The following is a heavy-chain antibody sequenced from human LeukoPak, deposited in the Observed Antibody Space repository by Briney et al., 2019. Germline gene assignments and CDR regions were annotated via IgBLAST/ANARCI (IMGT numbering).Heavy chain of an antibody. CDR1: GYTFTSYD. V-gene: IGHV1-8*03. D-gene: IGHD3-3*01. Sequence: ASVKVSCKASGYTFTSYDINWVRQATGQGLEWMGWMNPNSGNTGYAQKFQGRVTITRNTSISTAYMELSSLRSEDTAVYYCARDYDFWSGLDYWGQGTLVTVSS. CDR2: MNPNSGNT. CDR3: ARDYDFWSGLDY. J-gene: IGHJ4*02.